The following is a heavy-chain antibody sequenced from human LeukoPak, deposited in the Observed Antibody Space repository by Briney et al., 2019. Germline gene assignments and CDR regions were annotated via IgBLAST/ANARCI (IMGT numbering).Heavy chain of an antibody. CDR2: IYYSGST. Sequence: PSETLSLTCTVSGGSISSYYWSWIRQPPGKGLEWIGYIYYSGSTNYNPSLKSRVTISVDTSKNQFPLKLSSVTAADTAVYYCARERTVAVAGTGWDFDLWGRGTLVTVSS. CDR1: GGSISSYY. J-gene: IGHJ2*01. V-gene: IGHV4-59*01. D-gene: IGHD6-19*01. CDR3: ARERTVAVAGTGWDFDL.